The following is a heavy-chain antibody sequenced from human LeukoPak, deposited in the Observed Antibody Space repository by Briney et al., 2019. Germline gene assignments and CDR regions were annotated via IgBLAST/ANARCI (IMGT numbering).Heavy chain of an antibody. D-gene: IGHD6-13*01. CDR3: ARGDSSSWYNNYGMDV. J-gene: IGHJ6*02. V-gene: IGHV1-8*01. Sequence: ASVKVSCKASGYTFTSYDNNWVRQATGQGLEWMGWMNPNSGNTGYAQKFQGRVTMTRITSISTAYMELSSLRSEDTAVYYCARGDSSSWYNNYGMDVWGQGTTVTVSS. CDR2: MNPNSGNT. CDR1: GYTFTSYD.